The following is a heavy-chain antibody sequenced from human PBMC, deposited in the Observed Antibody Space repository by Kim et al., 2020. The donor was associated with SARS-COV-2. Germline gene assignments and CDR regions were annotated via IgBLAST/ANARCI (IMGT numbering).Heavy chain of an antibody. V-gene: IGHV3-66*01. J-gene: IGHJ6*02. CDR1: GFTVSSNY. CDR2: IYSGGST. D-gene: IGHD4-4*01. Sequence: GGSLRLSCAASGFTVSSNYMSWVRQAPGKGLEWVSVIYSGGSTFYADSVKDRFTISRDNSKNTLYLQMNSLRAEDSAVYYCARDGTYSNLPPHGIDVWG. CDR3: ARDGTYSNLPPHGIDV.